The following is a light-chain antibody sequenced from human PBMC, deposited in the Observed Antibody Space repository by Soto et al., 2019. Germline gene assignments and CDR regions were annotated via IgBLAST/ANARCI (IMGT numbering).Light chain of an antibody. CDR2: AAS. Sequence: DLQMTQSPSSLSASVGDRVTITCRASQSISNYLNWYQHKPGKAPNLLIYAASSLQSGVPSRFSGSGSGTDFTLTINSLRPEDFATYYCQQSYSAPSFGGGTKVEIK. V-gene: IGKV1-39*01. J-gene: IGKJ4*01. CDR3: QQSYSAPS. CDR1: QSISNY.